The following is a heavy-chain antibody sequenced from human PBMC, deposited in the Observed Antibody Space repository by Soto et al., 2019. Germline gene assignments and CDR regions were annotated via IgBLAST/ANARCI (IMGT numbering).Heavy chain of an antibody. V-gene: IGHV3-48*02. J-gene: IGHJ6*02. CDR2: ISSSSSTI. Sequence: EVQLVESGGGLVQPGGSLRLSCAASGFTFSSYSMNWVRQAPGKGLEWVSYISSSSSTIYYADSVKGRFTISRDNAKNSLYLQMNSLRDEDTAVYYCARDLLYRAAAGTFYYYGMDVWGQGTTVTGSS. CDR1: GFTFSSYS. CDR3: ARDLLYRAAAGTFYYYGMDV. D-gene: IGHD6-13*01.